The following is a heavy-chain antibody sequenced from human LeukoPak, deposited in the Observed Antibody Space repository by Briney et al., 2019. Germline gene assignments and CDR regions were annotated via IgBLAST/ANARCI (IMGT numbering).Heavy chain of an antibody. D-gene: IGHD2-2*01. CDR3: ASYNYQLRLVVTNAYFDY. CDR1: GGTFSSYA. V-gene: IGHV1-69*13. J-gene: IGHJ4*02. CDR2: IIPIFGTA. Sequence: SVKVSCKASGGTFSSYAISWVRQAPGQGLEWMGGIIPIFGTANYAQKFQGRVTITADESTSTAYMELSSLRSEDTAVYYCASYNYQLRLVVTNAYFDYWGQGTLVTVSS.